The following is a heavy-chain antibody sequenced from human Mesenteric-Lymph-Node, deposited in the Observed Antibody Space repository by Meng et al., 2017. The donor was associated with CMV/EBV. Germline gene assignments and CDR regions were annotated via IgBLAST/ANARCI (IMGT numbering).Heavy chain of an antibody. CDR3: AKARGPSWRAYYGMDV. V-gene: IGHV3-33*06. CDR1: GFTFGTYA. D-gene: IGHD3-10*01. J-gene: IGHJ6*02. CDR2: IWYDGSNK. Sequence: GESLKISCATSGFTFGTYALSWVRQTPGKGLEWVALIWYDGSNKKYADSVKGRFTISRDNSKNTLYLQMNSLRAEDTAVYYCAKARGPSWRAYYGMDVWGQGTTVTVSS.